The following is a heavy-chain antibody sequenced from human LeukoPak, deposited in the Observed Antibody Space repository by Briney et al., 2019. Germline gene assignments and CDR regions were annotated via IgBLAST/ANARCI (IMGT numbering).Heavy chain of an antibody. CDR3: AKDMGVVAQTALFDY. CDR2: ISWNSGSI. D-gene: IGHD2-15*01. CDR1: GFTFDDYA. V-gene: IGHV3-9*01. J-gene: IGHJ4*02. Sequence: PGGSLRLSCAASGFTFDDYAMHWVRQAPGKGLEWVSGISWNSGSIGYADSVKGQFTISRDNAKNSLYLQMNSLRAEDTALYYCAKDMGVVAQTALFDYWGQGTLVTVSS.